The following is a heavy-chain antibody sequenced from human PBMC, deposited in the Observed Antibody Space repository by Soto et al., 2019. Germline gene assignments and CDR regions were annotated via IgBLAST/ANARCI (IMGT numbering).Heavy chain of an antibody. CDR1: GFTFSSYS. CDR2: ISSSSSTI. Sequence: GGSMRLSCAASGFTFSSYSMNWVRQAPGKGLEWVSYISSSSSTIYYADSVKGRFTISRDNAKNSLYLQMNSLRAEDTAVYYCARSGYGYCSGDCKDAFDIWGQGTMVTVSS. J-gene: IGHJ3*02. CDR3: ARSGYGYCSGDCKDAFDI. D-gene: IGHD2-21*01. V-gene: IGHV3-48*01.